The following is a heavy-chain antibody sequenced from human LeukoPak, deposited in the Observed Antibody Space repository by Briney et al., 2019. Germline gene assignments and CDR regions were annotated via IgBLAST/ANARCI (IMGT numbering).Heavy chain of an antibody. CDR1: GFSLSSSGMC. Sequence: RESGPALVKPTEILTLTCSFSGFSLSSSGMCVSWIRQPPGKALEWLARIDWDDKTYYSTSLKTRLTIFKDASKNLVVLTMTNIDPADTATYYCARTRSVRGENFFDTWGQGTLVTVSS. J-gene: IGHJ5*02. CDR2: IDWDDKT. D-gene: IGHD2-15*01. CDR3: ARTRSVRGENFFDT. V-gene: IGHV2-70*11.